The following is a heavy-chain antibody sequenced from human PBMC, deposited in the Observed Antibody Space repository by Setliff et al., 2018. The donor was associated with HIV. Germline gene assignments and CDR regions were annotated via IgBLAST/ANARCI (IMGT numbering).Heavy chain of an antibody. V-gene: IGHV3-11*04. CDR1: GFTFSDYY. Sequence: GGSLRLSCAASGFTFSDYYMTWIRQAPGKGLEWVADISSSGTTIYYADSVKGRFTISRDNAKNSLYLQMNSLRAEDTAVYYCARGPLVVISAPDYWGRGTLVTAPQ. CDR3: ARGPLVVISAPDY. D-gene: IGHD2-21*01. CDR2: ISSSGTTI. J-gene: IGHJ4*02.